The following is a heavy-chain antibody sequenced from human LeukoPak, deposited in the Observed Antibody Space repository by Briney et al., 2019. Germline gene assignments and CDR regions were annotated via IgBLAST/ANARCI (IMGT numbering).Heavy chain of an antibody. D-gene: IGHD3-10*01. CDR3: ARDRQGVGPLDY. J-gene: IGHJ4*02. Sequence: GRSLRLSCAASGFTFSSYAMHWVRQAPGKGLEWVAVISYDGSNKYYADSVKGRFTISGDNSKNTLYLQMNSLRAEDTAVYYCARDRQGVGPLDYWGQGTLVTVSS. V-gene: IGHV3-30*04. CDR1: GFTFSSYA. CDR2: ISYDGSNK.